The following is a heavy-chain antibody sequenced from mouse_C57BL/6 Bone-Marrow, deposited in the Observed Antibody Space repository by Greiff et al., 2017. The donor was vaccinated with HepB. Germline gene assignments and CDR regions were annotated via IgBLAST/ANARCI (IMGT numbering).Heavy chain of an antibody. Sequence: QVQLQQSGAELVKPGASVKISCKASGYAFSSYWMNWVKQRPGKGLEWIGQIYPGDGDTNYNGKFKGKATLTADKSSSTAYMQLSSLTSEDSAVYFCARSGLLWYLYAMDYWGQGTSVTVSS. CDR3: ARSGLLWYLYAMDY. V-gene: IGHV1-80*01. CDR2: IYPGDGDT. D-gene: IGHD2-1*01. J-gene: IGHJ4*01. CDR1: GYAFSSYW.